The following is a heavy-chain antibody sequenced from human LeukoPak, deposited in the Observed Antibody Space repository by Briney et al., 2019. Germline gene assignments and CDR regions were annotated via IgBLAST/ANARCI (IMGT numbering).Heavy chain of an antibody. CDR1: GFTFSIQP. V-gene: IGHV3-23*01. D-gene: IGHD2-21*01. J-gene: IGHJ3*02. CDR3: AKGIPGAAFDI. Sequence: GGSLRLSCVASGFTFSIQPMIWVRQSPGKGLEWVSSISGSSSTIYYAESVQGRFTISRDNSKNTVYLQVNSLTAEDTAVYYCAKGIPGAAFDIWGQGTMVTVSS. CDR2: ISGSSSTI.